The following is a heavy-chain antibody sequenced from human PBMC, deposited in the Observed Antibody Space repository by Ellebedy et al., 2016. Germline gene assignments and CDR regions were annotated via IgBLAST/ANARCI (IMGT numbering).Heavy chain of an antibody. Sequence: GGSLRLSCAASGFIVSNYYMSWVRQAPGKGLEWVSIIFSGGSTYYVDSVKGRFTISRDNSKNTLYLQMNSLRAEDTAVYYCARDLVRIGDFDLWGRGTLVTVSS. CDR1: GFIVSNYY. D-gene: IGHD2-15*01. V-gene: IGHV3-53*01. J-gene: IGHJ2*01. CDR2: IFSGGST. CDR3: ARDLVRIGDFDL.